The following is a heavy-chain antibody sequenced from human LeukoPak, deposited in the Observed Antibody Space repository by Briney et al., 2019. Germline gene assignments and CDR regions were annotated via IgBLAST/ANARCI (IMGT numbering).Heavy chain of an antibody. CDR2: IRSTSYGGTA. V-gene: IGHV3-49*04. Sequence: PGGSLRLSCTASGITFRDYALGWVRQAPGKGLEWVGVIRSTSYGGTAEYAASVKGRFTISRDDSKSIAYLQMNSLKTEDTAVYYCTRDPYDYVWGSYRYYDWGGPDYWGQGTLVTVSS. J-gene: IGHJ4*02. CDR1: GITFRDYA. CDR3: TRDPYDYVWGSYRYYDWGGPDY. D-gene: IGHD3-16*02.